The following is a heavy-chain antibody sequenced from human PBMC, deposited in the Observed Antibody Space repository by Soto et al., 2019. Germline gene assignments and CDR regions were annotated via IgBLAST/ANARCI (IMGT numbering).Heavy chain of an antibody. V-gene: IGHV1-69*01. CDR2: IIPIFGTA. J-gene: IGHJ4*02. CDR3: ASGVEGGNSINFDY. CDR1: GGTFSSYA. D-gene: IGHD2-21*02. Sequence: QVQLVQSGAEVKKPGSSVKVSCKASGGTFSSYAISRVRQAPGQGLEWMGGIIPIFGTANYAQKFQGRVTITADESTSTAYMELSSLRSEDTAVYYCASGVEGGNSINFDYWGQGTLVTVSS.